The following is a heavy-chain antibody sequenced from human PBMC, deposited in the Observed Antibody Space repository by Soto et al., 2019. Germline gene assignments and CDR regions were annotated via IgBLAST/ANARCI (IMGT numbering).Heavy chain of an antibody. V-gene: IGHV3-33*01. CDR1: GFTFSSYG. CDR3: ARGTDTAMVRSYYYYYGMDV. J-gene: IGHJ6*02. D-gene: IGHD5-18*01. CDR2: IWYDGSNK. Sequence: GGSLRLSCAASGFTFSSYGMHWVRQAPGKGQERVAVIWYDGSNKYYADSVKGRFTISGDNSKNTLYLQMNSLRAEDTAVYYCARGTDTAMVRSYYYYYGMDVWGQGTTVTVSS.